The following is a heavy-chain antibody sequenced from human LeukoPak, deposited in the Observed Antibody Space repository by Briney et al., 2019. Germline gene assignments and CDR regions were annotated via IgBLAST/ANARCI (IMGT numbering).Heavy chain of an antibody. D-gene: IGHD4-17*01. CDR2: IYSGGGT. J-gene: IGHJ4*02. CDR3: ARADYGDYRFDY. Sequence: GGSLRLSCAASGFTVSANYMSWVRQAPGKGLEWVSVIYSGGGTYYADSVKGRFTISRDSSKNTLFLQMNSLRAEDTAVYFCARADYGDYRFDYWGQGTPVTVSS. CDR1: GFTVSANY. V-gene: IGHV3-66*01.